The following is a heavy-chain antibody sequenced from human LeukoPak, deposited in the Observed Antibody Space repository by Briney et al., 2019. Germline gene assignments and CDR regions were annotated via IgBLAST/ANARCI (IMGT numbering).Heavy chain of an antibody. V-gene: IGHV4-59*08. Sequence: PSETLSLTCTVSGGSIRTSYWTWIRQPPGKGLEWIGYMYYTGTTNYNPSLKSRVTISADTSKNQFSLKLRSVTAADTAVYYCASLVGSEDGGYDKYYFHYWGQGTLVTVSS. D-gene: IGHD5-18*01. J-gene: IGHJ4*02. CDR2: MYYTGTT. CDR1: GGSIRTSY. CDR3: ASLVGSEDGGYDKYYFHY.